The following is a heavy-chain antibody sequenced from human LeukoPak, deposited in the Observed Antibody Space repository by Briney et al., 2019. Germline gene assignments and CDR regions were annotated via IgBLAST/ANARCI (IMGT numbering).Heavy chain of an antibody. J-gene: IGHJ4*02. CDR3: AHRQNYYDSSIFDY. CDR2: IYWDDDK. V-gene: IGHV2-5*02. Sequence: SGPTLVKPTQTLTLTCTFSGFSLSARGVGVGWIRQPPGKALEWLALIYWDDDKRYSPSLKSRLTITKDTSKNQVVLTMTNMDPVDTATYSRAHRQNYYDSSIFDYWGQGTLVTVSS. CDR1: GFSLSARGVG. D-gene: IGHD3-22*01.